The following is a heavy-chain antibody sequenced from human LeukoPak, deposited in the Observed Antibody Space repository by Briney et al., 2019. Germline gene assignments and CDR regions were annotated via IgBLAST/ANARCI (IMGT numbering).Heavy chain of an antibody. J-gene: IGHJ4*02. CDR3: ARQVGPDY. CDR1: GYSISSGYY. Sequence: ETLSLTCTVSGYSISSGYYWGWIRQSPGKGLEWVAAISGSGGSTYYADSVKGRFTISRDNSKNTLYLQMNSLRVEDTALYYCARQVGPDYWGQGTLVTVSS. CDR2: ISGSGGST. D-gene: IGHD1-26*01. V-gene: IGHV3-23*01.